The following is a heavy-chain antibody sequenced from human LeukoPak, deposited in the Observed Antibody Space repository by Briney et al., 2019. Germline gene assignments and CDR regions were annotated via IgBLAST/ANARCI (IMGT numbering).Heavy chain of an antibody. CDR1: GGTFSSYA. CDR3: ARVREGGDTTRVTPFDY. J-gene: IGHJ4*02. D-gene: IGHD3-10*01. V-gene: IGHV1-69*05. CDR2: IIPIFGTA. Sequence: SSVKVSCKASGGTFSSYAISWVRQAPGQGLEWMGGIIPIFGTANYAQKFQGRVTITTDESTSTAYMGLSSLRSEDTAVYYCARVREGGDTTRVTPFDYWGQGTLVTVSS.